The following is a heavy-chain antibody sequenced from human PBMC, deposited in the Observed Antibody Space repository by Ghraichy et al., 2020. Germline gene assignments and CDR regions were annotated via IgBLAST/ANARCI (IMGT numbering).Heavy chain of an antibody. CDR3: AKSSGPSGGWFDP. J-gene: IGHJ5*02. V-gene: IGHV3-9*01. CDR2: ISWNSGSI. Sequence: GGSLRLSCAASGFTFDDYAMHWVRQAPGKGLEWVSGISWNSGSIGYADSVKGRFTISRDNAKNSLYLQMNSLRAEDTALYYCAKSSGPSGGWFDPWGQGTLVTVSS. D-gene: IGHD3-22*01. CDR1: GFTFDDYA.